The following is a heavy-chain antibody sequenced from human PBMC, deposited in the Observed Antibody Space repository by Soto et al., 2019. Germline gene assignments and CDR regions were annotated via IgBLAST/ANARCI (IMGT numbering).Heavy chain of an antibody. V-gene: IGHV4-4*07. CDR1: GGSISSYY. CDR3: ARGAVKIKYNWNYEGWFDP. Sequence: SETLSLTCTVSGGSISSYYWSWIRQPAGKGLEWIGRIYTSGSTNYNPSLKSRVTTSVDTSKNQFSLKLSSVTAADTAVYYCARGAVKIKYNWNYEGWFDPWGQGTLVTVSS. CDR2: IYTSGST. D-gene: IGHD1-7*01. J-gene: IGHJ5*02.